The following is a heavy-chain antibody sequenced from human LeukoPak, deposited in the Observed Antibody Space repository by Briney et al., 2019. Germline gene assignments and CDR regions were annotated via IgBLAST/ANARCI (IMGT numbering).Heavy chain of an antibody. J-gene: IGHJ4*02. D-gene: IGHD1-26*01. CDR3: AREYIVGATSYDY. V-gene: IGHV3-7*03. Sequence: GGSLRLSCAASGFTFSSYAMSWVRQAPGKGLEWVARIKQDGSEKKYVDSVKGRFTISRDNAKNSLYLQMDSLRAEDTAVYYCAREYIVGATSYDYWGQGTLVTVSS. CDR2: IKQDGSEK. CDR1: GFTFSSYA.